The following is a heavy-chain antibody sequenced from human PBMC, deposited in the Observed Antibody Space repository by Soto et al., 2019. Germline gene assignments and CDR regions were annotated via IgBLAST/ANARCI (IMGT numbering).Heavy chain of an antibody. CDR2: IRSKANSYAT. CDR3: TSDTARVYYGMDV. Sequence: EVQLVESGGGLVQPGGSLKLSCAASGFTFSGSAMHWVRQASGKGLEWVGRIRSKANSYATAYAASVKGRFTIYRDDSKNTAYLQMNSLKTEDTAVYYCTSDTARVYYGMDVWGQGSTVTVSS. CDR1: GFTFSGSA. V-gene: IGHV3-73*02. D-gene: IGHD5-18*01. J-gene: IGHJ6*02.